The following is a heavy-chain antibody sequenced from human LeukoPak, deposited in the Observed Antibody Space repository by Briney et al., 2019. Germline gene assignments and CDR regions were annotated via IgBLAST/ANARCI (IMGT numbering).Heavy chain of an antibody. D-gene: IGHD6-13*01. V-gene: IGHV4-31*03. Sequence: SETLSLTCTVSGDSISSGDYYWTWLRQHPGKGLEGIGCIYYSGSTYYNLSLKSRVIISADTSKNHFSLKLSSVTAADTAVYYCARVREATIAPFFDYWGQGILVTVSS. CDR2: IYYSGST. CDR1: GDSISSGDYY. CDR3: ARVREATIAPFFDY. J-gene: IGHJ4*02.